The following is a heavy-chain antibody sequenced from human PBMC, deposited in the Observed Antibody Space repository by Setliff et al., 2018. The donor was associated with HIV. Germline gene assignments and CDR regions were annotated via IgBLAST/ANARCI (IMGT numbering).Heavy chain of an antibody. D-gene: IGHD3-16*02. CDR1: GGTFSSYA. J-gene: IGHJ4*02. CDR3: ARDGAYVWGTYRYQGFDH. V-gene: IGHV1-69*13. CDR2: IIPMFGRV. Sequence: SVKVSCKPSGGTFSSYAISWVRQAPGQGLEWMGGIIPMFGRVNYAQKLQGRVTITADESTNTAYMELSSLRAEDTAVYYCARDGAYVWGTYRYQGFDHWGQGTLVTVSS.